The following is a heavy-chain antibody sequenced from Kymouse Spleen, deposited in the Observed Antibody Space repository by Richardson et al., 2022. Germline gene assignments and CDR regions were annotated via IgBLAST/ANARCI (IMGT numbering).Heavy chain of an antibody. D-gene: IGHD6-19*01. Sequence: EVQLVESGGGLVQPGGSLKLSCAASGFTFSGSAMHWVRQASGKGLEWVGRIRSKANSYATAYAASVKGRFTISRDDSKNTAYLQMNSLKTEDTAVYYCTAVAGSSFDYWGQGTLVTVSS. CDR1: GFTFSGSA. CDR3: TAVAGSSFDY. V-gene: IGHV3-73*02. CDR2: IRSKANSYAT. J-gene: IGHJ4*02.